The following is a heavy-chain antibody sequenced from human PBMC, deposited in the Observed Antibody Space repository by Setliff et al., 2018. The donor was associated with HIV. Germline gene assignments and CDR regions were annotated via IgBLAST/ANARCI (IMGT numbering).Heavy chain of an antibody. Sequence: GGSLRLSCAASGFTFSSCAMYWVRQAPGKGLEWVAVISYDGRNKYYADSVKGRFTISRDNSKNTLYLQMNSLRAEDTAVYYCARRTHYYDSSGPWEAFDIWGQGTMVTVSS. J-gene: IGHJ3*02. V-gene: IGHV3-30*04. CDR1: GFTFSSCA. CDR3: ARRTHYYDSSGPWEAFDI. D-gene: IGHD3-22*01. CDR2: ISYDGRNK.